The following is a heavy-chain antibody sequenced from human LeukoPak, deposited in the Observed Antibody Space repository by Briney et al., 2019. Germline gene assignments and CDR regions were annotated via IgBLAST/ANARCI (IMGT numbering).Heavy chain of an antibody. CDR1: GGTFSSYA. Sequence: SVKVSCKASGGTFSSYAISWVRQAPGQGLEWMGGIIPIFGTANYAQKFQGRVTITTGESRSTAYMELSSLRSEDTAVYYCASSHRYSSSWYRGCDYWGQGTLVTVSS. V-gene: IGHV1-69*05. CDR3: ASSHRYSSSWYRGCDY. J-gene: IGHJ4*02. D-gene: IGHD6-13*01. CDR2: IIPIFGTA.